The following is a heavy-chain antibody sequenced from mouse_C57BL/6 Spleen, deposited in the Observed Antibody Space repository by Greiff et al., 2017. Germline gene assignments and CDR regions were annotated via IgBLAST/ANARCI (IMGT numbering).Heavy chain of an antibody. CDR1: GYSITSGYY. V-gene: IGHV3-6*01. Sequence: DVQLVESGPGLVKPSQSLSLTCSVTGYSITSGYYWNWLRQFPGNKLEWMGYISYDGSNNYNPSLKNRISITRDTSKNQFFLKLNSVDTEDTATYCCARNYYGSPAWFAYWGQGTLVTVSA. D-gene: IGHD1-1*01. CDR2: ISYDGSN. CDR3: ARNYYGSPAWFAY. J-gene: IGHJ3*01.